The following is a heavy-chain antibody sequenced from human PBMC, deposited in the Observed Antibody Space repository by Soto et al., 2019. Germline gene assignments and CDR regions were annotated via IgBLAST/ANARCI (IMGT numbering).Heavy chain of an antibody. V-gene: IGHV3-74*01. D-gene: IGHD2-15*01. Sequence: GRSLRLSCAASGFTFGRYWMDWVRQTPGKGLVWVSRINSDGSSTRYADSVKGRFTISRDNAKNTLYLQMNSLRVEDTAVYYCARKYCSGGSCTDLDSWGQGTLVTVSS. CDR2: INSDGSST. J-gene: IGHJ4*02. CDR3: ARKYCSGGSCTDLDS. CDR1: GFTFGRYW.